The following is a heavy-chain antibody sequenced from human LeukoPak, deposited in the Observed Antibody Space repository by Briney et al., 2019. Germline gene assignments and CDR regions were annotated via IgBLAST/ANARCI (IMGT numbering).Heavy chain of an antibody. CDR2: IYYSGST. CDR3: ARNPNSYGSYYFDY. Sequence: PGGSLRLSCAASGFIFTNYAMSWVRQAPGKGLEWIGYIYYSGSTNYNPSLKSRVTISVDTSKNQFSLKLSSVTAADTAVYYCARNPNSYGSYYFDYWGQGTLVTVSS. V-gene: IGHV4-59*01. J-gene: IGHJ4*02. CDR1: GFIFTNYA. D-gene: IGHD5-18*01.